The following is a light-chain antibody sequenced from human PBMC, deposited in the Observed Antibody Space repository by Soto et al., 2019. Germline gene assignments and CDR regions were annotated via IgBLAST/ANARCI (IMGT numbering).Light chain of an antibody. CDR1: QSVTRY. CDR3: QQTYNTPIT. CDR2: TAS. V-gene: IGKV1-39*01. J-gene: IGKJ5*01. Sequence: DIQMTQSPSSLSASVGDRVTITCLASQSVTRYLNWYQRKPGKAPKLLIYTASNLQGGVPSRFTGSGSGTYFTLTISSLQPEDFATYYCQQTYNTPITFGQGTRLEIK.